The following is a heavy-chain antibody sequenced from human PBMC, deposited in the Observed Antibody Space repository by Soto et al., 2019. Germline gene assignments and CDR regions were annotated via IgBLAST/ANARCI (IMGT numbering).Heavy chain of an antibody. CDR3: ARDLGLRSAGDLYYYYMDV. CDR1: GASISYTSYY. Sequence: TSETLSLTCSVSGASISYTSYYWGWIRQHPGKGLEWIGEIDHSGSTKYSPSLKSRVTISVDTSKNQFSLKVSSVTAADTAVYYCARDLGLRSAGDLYYYYMDVWVKGTTVTVSS. CDR2: IDHSGST. J-gene: IGHJ6*03. D-gene: IGHD5-12*01. V-gene: IGHV4-39*07.